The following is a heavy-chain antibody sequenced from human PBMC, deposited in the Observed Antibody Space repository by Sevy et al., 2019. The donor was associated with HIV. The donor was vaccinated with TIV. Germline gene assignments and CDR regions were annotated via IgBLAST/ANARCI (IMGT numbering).Heavy chain of an antibody. CDR1: GFTVSSNY. Sequence: GGSLRLSCAASGFTVSSNYMSWVRQAPGKGLEWVSVIYSGGSTYYADSVKGRFTISRDNSKNTLYLQMNSLRAEDTAVDYCARGSGNGGPREAFDIWGQGTMVTVSS. V-gene: IGHV3-53*01. D-gene: IGHD3-10*01. J-gene: IGHJ3*02. CDR2: IYSGGST. CDR3: ARGSGNGGPREAFDI.